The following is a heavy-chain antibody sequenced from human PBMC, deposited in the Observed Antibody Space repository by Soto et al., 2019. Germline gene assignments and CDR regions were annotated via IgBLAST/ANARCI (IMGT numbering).Heavy chain of an antibody. CDR2: INHSGST. D-gene: IGHD3-16*02. CDR1: GGSFSGYY. J-gene: IGHJ3*02. Sequence: SETLSLTCAVYGGSFSGYYWSWIRQPPGKGLEWIVEINHSGSTNYNPSLKSRVTISVDTSKNQFSLKLSSVTAADTAVYYCARGIPDYIWGSYRLGYAFDIWGQGTMVTVSS. CDR3: ARGIPDYIWGSYRLGYAFDI. V-gene: IGHV4-34*01.